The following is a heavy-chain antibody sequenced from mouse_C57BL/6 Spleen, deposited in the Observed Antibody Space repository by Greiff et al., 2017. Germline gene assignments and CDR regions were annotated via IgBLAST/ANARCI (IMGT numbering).Heavy chain of an antibody. CDR3: ARTGGAMDY. CDR2: IWSGGST. V-gene: IGHV2-2*01. J-gene: IGHJ4*01. Sequence: VKLVESGPGLVQPSQSLSITCTVSGFSLTSYGVHWVRQSPGKGLEWLGVIWSGGSTDSNAAFISRLSISKDNSKSQVFFKMNSLQADDTAIYYCARTGGAMDYWGQGTSVTVSA. CDR1: GFSLTSYG.